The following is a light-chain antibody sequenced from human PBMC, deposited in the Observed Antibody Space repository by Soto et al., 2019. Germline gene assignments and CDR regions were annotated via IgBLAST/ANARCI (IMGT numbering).Light chain of an antibody. Sequence: IQMTQSPSSVSAAVGDRVTITCRASQVISSWLAWYQQRPGTAPKLLIYGATTWRSGVPSRFSGSESGTEFTLTITSLQPEDSATYYCQQASSFPLTFGGGTKVEVQ. CDR2: GAT. V-gene: IGKV1-12*01. CDR1: QVISSW. CDR3: QQASSFPLT. J-gene: IGKJ4*01.